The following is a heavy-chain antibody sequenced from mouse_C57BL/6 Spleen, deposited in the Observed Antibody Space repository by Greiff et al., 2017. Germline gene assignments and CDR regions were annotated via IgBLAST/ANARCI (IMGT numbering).Heavy chain of an antibody. V-gene: IGHV1-55*01. D-gene: IGHD2-4*01. CDR1: GYTFTSYW. Sequence: QVQLKQPGAELVKPGASVKMSCKASGYTFTSYWITWVKQRPGQGLEWIGDIYPGSGSTNYNEKFKSKATLTVDTSSSTAYMQLSSLTSEDSAVYYCARWEDYDYEGGAWFAYWGQGTLVTVSA. CDR2: IYPGSGST. J-gene: IGHJ3*01. CDR3: ARWEDYDYEGGAWFAY.